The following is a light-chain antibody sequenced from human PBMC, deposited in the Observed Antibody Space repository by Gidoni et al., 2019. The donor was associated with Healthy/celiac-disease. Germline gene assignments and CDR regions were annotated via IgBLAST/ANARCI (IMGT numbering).Light chain of an antibody. J-gene: IGKJ5*01. V-gene: IGKV2-28*01. CDR1: QSLLHSNGYND. CDR2: LGS. Sequence: SVRTQSPLSLPVTPGEPASIPCMSSQSLLHSNGYNDLDGYLQKPEQSPQILIYLGSNRASGVPVRCSGSGSGTDFTLKISRVEAVDVGVYYCIQARQTLTFGQGTRLEIK. CDR3: IQARQTLT.